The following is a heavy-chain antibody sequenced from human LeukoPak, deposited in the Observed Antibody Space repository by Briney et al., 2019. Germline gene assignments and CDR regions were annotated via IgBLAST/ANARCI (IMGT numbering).Heavy chain of an antibody. Sequence: ASVKVSCKASGYTFTGYYMHWVRQAPGQGLEWMGWINPNSGDTNYAQKFQGRVTMTRDTSISTAYMELSRLRSEDTAVYYCATWYYYDSSDYYLADYWGQGTLVTVSS. CDR3: ATWYYYDSSDYYLADY. D-gene: IGHD3-22*01. CDR2: INPNSGDT. V-gene: IGHV1-2*02. CDR1: GYTFTGYY. J-gene: IGHJ4*02.